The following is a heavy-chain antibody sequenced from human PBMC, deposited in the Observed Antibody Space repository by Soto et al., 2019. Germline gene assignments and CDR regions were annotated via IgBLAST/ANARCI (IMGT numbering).Heavy chain of an antibody. Sequence: SETLSLTCAVSGGSISSSNWWSWVRQPPGKGLEWIGEIYHSGSTNYNPSLKSRVTISVDRSKNQFSLKLSSVTAADTAVYYCARDWFTEYSSSFGMDVWGQGTTVTVSS. J-gene: IGHJ6*02. CDR2: IYHSGST. V-gene: IGHV4-4*02. CDR3: ARDWFTEYSSSFGMDV. CDR1: GGSISSSNW. D-gene: IGHD6-6*01.